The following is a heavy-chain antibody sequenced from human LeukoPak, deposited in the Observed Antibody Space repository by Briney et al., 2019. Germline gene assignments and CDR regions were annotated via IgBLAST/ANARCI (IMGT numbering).Heavy chain of an antibody. J-gene: IGHJ6*03. CDR3: ARVHYDFWSGYYTLYYYMDV. CDR1: GFTFSSYS. CDR2: ISSSSSTI. D-gene: IGHD3-3*01. V-gene: IGHV3-48*04. Sequence: GGSLRLSCAASGFTFSSYSMNWVRQAPGKGLEWVSYISSSSSTIYYADSVKGRFTISRDNAKNSLYLQMNSLRAEDTAVYYCARVHYDFWSGYYTLYYYMDVWGKGTTVTVSS.